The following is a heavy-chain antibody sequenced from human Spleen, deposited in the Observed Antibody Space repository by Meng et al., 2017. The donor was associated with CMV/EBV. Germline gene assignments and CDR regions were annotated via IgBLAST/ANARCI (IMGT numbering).Heavy chain of an antibody. D-gene: IGHD2-21*02. CDR3: ARGGMAMTLDY. V-gene: IGHV3-48*04. CDR1: RFTFSSNS. J-gene: IGHJ4*02. Sequence: GGSLRLSCSDFRFTFSSNSMNWVRQAPGKGLEWVSYISSTSSNIYYADSVRGRFTISRDNAKKSLYLQMNSLRVEDTAVYYCARGGMAMTLDYWGQGTLVTVSS. CDR2: ISSTSSNI.